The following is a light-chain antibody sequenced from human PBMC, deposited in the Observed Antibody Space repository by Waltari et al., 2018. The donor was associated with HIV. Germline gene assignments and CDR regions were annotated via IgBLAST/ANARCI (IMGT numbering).Light chain of an antibody. CDR1: SSDICGYDY. CDR3: SAYTTYSPLAV. J-gene: IGLJ2*01. CDR2: GVS. V-gene: IGLV2-14*01. Sequence: QSALTQPASVSGSPGQSITISCTGTSSDICGYDYVYWYQQHPGKAPKLRIYGVSSRPSVFSNRFSGSRSGNTASLTISGLQADDEAHYYCSAYTTYSPLAVFGGGTKLTVL.